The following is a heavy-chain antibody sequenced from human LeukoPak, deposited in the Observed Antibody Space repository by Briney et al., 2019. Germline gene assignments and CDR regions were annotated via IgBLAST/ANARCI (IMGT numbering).Heavy chain of an antibody. CDR1: GGSISSYY. J-gene: IGHJ5*02. V-gene: IGHV4-59*01. Sequence: SETLSLTCTVSGGSISSYYWSWIRQPPGKGLEWIGYIYYSGSTNYNPSLKSRVTISVDTSKNQFSLKLSSVTAADTAVYYCASQTSEAAAGQNWFDPWRQGTLVTVSS. CDR3: ASQTSEAAAGQNWFDP. D-gene: IGHD6-13*01. CDR2: IYYSGST.